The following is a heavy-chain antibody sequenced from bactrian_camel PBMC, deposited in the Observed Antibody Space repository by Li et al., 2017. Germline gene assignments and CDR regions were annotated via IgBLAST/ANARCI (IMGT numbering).Heavy chain of an antibody. Sequence: HVQLVESGGGSVQAGGSLRLACTASGFTYERYCVGWFRQIPGKEREGVAALDSDGKAGYIESVRGRFTVSEDIAKNTWYLQMDNLKPEDSAMYYCAATRWAILGSRGNCYPRSEYYNWGPGTQVTVS. V-gene: IGHV3S55*01. D-gene: IGHD2*01. J-gene: IGHJ4*01. CDR1: GFTYERYC. CDR3: AATRWAILGSRGNCYPRSEYYN. CDR2: LDSDGKA.